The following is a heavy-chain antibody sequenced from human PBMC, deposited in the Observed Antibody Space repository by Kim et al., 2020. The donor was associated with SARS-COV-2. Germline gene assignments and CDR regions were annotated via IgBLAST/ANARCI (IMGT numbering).Heavy chain of an antibody. Sequence: GGSLRLSCAASGFTFSNAWMSWVRQAPGKGLEWVGRIKSKTDGGTTDYAAPVKGRFTISRDDSKNTLYLQMNSLKTEDTAVYYCTALYYDFWSGYYPNYYYYGMDVWGQGTTVTVSS. D-gene: IGHD3-3*01. J-gene: IGHJ6*02. V-gene: IGHV3-15*01. CDR1: GFTFSNAW. CDR2: IKSKTDGGTT. CDR3: TALYYDFWSGYYPNYYYYGMDV.